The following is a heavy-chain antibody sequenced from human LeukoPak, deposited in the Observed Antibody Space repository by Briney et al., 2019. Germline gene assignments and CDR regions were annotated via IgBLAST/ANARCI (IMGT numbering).Heavy chain of an antibody. CDR2: INPTGGGT. CDR3: ARDLGDGYNYLY. Sequence: ASVKVSCKASGYTFTGYYMHWVRQAPGQGLEWMGWINPTGGGTSYAQKFQGRVTMTRDTSTSTVYMDLSSLRSEDTAVYYCARDLGDGYNYLYWGQGTLVTVSS. V-gene: IGHV1-46*01. J-gene: IGHJ4*02. D-gene: IGHD5-24*01. CDR1: GYTFTGYY.